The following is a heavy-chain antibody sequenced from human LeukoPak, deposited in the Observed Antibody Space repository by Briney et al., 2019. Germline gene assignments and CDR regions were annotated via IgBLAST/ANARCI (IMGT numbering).Heavy chain of an antibody. Sequence: GGSLRLSCAASGFTFSSYEMNWVRQAPGKGLEWVSYISSSGSTIYYADSVKGRFTISRDNAKNSLYLQMNSLRAEDTAVYYCARDPSYGSGSYFDYYYYYMDVWGKGTTVTISS. CDR1: GFTFSSYE. D-gene: IGHD3-10*01. CDR3: ARDPSYGSGSYFDYYYYYMDV. J-gene: IGHJ6*03. V-gene: IGHV3-48*03. CDR2: ISSSGSTI.